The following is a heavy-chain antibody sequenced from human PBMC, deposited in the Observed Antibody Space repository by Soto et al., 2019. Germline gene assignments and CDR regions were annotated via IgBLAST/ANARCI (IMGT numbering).Heavy chain of an antibody. J-gene: IGHJ5*02. Sequence: SETLSLTCTVSGGSISSSSYYWGWIRQPPGKGLEWIGSIYYSGSTYYNPSLKSRVTISVDTSKNQFSLKLSSVTAADTAVYYCARQEDIVVVPAARRPNWFDPWGQGTLVTVSS. CDR2: IYYSGST. CDR3: ARQEDIVVVPAARRPNWFDP. V-gene: IGHV4-39*01. D-gene: IGHD2-2*01. CDR1: GGSISSSSYY.